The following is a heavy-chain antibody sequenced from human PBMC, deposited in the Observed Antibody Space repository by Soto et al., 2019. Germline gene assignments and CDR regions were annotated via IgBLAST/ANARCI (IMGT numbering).Heavy chain of an antibody. CDR3: AWGYSYFDY. D-gene: IGHD2-15*01. Sequence: EVQLVQSGAQVKKAGESLKISCKGSGYSFSDYWIAWVRQTPGKGLEWMGIIYPGDSDTRYSPSFQGHVSFSADKSISPAYLQWSSLRASDTAMYFCAWGYSYFDYWGQGTLVAVSS. J-gene: IGHJ4*02. CDR2: IYPGDSDT. V-gene: IGHV5-51*03. CDR1: GYSFSDYW.